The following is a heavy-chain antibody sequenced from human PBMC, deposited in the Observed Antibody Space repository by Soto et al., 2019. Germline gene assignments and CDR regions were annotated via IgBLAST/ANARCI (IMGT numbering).Heavy chain of an antibody. D-gene: IGHD5-18*01. V-gene: IGHV4-61*08. CDR2: IYYSGST. J-gene: IGHJ6*02. Sequence: SETLSLTCTVSGGSISSGGYYWSWIRQHPGKGLEWIGYIYYSGSTNYNPSLESRVTLSVDTSKNQFSLKLSSVTAADTAVYYCARDRSVSSGYSYGFGMAVWGQGTTVTVYS. CDR3: ARDRSVSSGYSYGFGMAV. CDR1: GGSISSGGYY.